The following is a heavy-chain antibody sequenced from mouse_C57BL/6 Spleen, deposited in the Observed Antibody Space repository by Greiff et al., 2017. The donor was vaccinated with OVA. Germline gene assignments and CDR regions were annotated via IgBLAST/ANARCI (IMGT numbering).Heavy chain of an antibody. CDR3: AREGVTTVSYAMDY. J-gene: IGHJ4*01. D-gene: IGHD1-1*01. V-gene: IGHV2-2*01. Sequence: VQVVESGPGLVQPSQSLSITCTVSGFSLTSYGVHWVRQSPGKGLEWLGVIWSGGSTDYNAAFISRLSISKDNSKSQVFFKMNSLQADDTAIYYCAREGVTTVSYAMDYWGQGTSVTVSS. CDR1: GFSLTSYG. CDR2: IWSGGST.